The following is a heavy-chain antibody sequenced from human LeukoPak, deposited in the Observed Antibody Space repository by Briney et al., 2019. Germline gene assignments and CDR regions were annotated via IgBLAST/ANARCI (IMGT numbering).Heavy chain of an antibody. Sequence: KRGESLKISCKGFGDSFTRYWIGWVRQMPGKGLEWMGIIHPGDSDTRYSPSFQGQVTISADKSISTAYLQWSSLKASDTAMYYCAGGGGVTETGNFDYWGQGTLVTVSS. CDR1: GDSFTRYW. J-gene: IGHJ4*02. CDR2: IHPGDSDT. V-gene: IGHV5-51*01. CDR3: AGGGGVTETGNFDY. D-gene: IGHD2-8*02.